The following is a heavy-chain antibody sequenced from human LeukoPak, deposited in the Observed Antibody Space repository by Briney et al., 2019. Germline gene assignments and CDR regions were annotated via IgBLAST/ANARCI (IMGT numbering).Heavy chain of an antibody. V-gene: IGHV4-39*01. CDR3: ARYINYGAATAAFDI. J-gene: IGHJ3*02. CDR2: IYYSGST. Sequence: SETLPLTCTVSGDSISSTSYFWAWIRQPPGKGLEWIGNIYYSGSTYYNPSLMIRVAMSVDTSKNQFSLRLSSVTAADTAVYSCARYINYGAATAAFDIWGQGTMVTVSS. CDR1: GDSISSTSYF. D-gene: IGHD4/OR15-4a*01.